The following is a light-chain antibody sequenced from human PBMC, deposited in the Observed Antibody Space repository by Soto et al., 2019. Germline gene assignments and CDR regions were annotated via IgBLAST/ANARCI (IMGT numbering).Light chain of an antibody. V-gene: IGLV3-1*01. CDR1: KLGDKY. CDR2: QDS. J-gene: IGLJ2*01. CDR3: QAWDSSVV. Sequence: SELTQPPSVSVSPGQTASITCSGDKLGDKYACWYQQKPGQSPVLVIYQDSKRPSGIPERFSGSNSGNTATLTISGTQAMDEADYYCQAWDSSVVFGGGTKLTVL.